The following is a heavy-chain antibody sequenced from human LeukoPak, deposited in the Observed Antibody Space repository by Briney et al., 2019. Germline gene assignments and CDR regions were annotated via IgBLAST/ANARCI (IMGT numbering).Heavy chain of an antibody. CDR2: MNPNSGNT. Sequence: ASVKVSCKASGGTFNSYAISWVRQAPGQGLEWMGWMNPNSGNTGYAQKFQGRVTMTRNTSISTAYMELSSLRSEDTAVYYCARGRGSSWYEGDAFDIWGQGTMVTVSS. CDR3: ARGRGSSWYEGDAFDI. CDR1: GGTFNSYA. D-gene: IGHD6-13*01. J-gene: IGHJ3*02. V-gene: IGHV1-8*02.